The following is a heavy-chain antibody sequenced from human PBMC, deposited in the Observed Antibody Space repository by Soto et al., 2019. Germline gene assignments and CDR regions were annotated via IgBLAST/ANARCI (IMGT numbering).Heavy chain of an antibody. D-gene: IGHD3-3*01. V-gene: IGHV3-21*01. CDR2: ITTGGYI. CDR3: ARDNRFWSGYYTDYFYYGMDV. CDR1: GFIFITYS. Sequence: GSLRLSCTASGFIFITYSVNFFRQSPFKWLERVSSITTGGYIYYSGSVQGRFTISRDDAKNSVSLQMNSLRAEDTAVYYCARDNRFWSGYYTDYFYYGMDVWGQGTTVTVSS. J-gene: IGHJ6*02.